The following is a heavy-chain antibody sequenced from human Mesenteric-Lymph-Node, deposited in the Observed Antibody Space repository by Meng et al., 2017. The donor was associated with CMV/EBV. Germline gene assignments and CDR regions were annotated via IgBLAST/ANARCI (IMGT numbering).Heavy chain of an antibody. CDR2: VNTRSGNT. V-gene: IGHV1-8*03. Sequence: KASGYTFDNYDTIWVRQATGQGLEWVGWVNTRSGNTGYAQKFQGRVTITRDTSMKTASMELGSLTFDDTAVYYCVRAVIEWRRAFDYWGQGTLVTVSS. D-gene: IGHD3-3*01. J-gene: IGHJ4*02. CDR3: VRAVIEWRRAFDY. CDR1: GYTFDNYD.